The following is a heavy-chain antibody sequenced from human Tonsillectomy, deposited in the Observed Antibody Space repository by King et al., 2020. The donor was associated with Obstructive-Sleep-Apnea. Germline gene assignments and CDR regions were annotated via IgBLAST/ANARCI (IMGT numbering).Heavy chain of an antibody. CDR1: GYRFNDFG. CDR3: ARGQAADSWIIDY. J-gene: IGHJ4*02. D-gene: IGHD6-13*01. V-gene: IGHV1-3*01. Sequence: QLVQSGPEVKKPGASVKVSCNASGYRFNDFGMHWVRQAPGQRPEWMGFINAANGDTRYSQNFQGRVTIFRDTSANRDYMELRSLRSEDTAVYYCARGQAADSWIIDYWGQGALVTISS. CDR2: INAANGDT.